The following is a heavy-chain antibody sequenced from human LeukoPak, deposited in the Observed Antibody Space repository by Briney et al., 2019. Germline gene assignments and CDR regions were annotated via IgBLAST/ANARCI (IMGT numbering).Heavy chain of an antibody. J-gene: IGHJ4*02. CDR2: ISHSGNT. V-gene: IGHV4-34*01. D-gene: IGHD5-12*01. CDR3: ARGPLDSGYTYFDY. CDR1: GGSFSDYF. Sequence: SETLSLTCAVYGGSFSDYFWSWIRQPPGKGLEWIGEISHSGNTTYNPSLRSRVTISGDTSKKQFSLKLSSVTAADTAVYYCARGPLDSGYTYFDYWGQGTLVTVSS.